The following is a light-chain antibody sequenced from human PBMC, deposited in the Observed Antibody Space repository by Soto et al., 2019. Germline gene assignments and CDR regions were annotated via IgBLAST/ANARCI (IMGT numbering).Light chain of an antibody. CDR3: AAWDDSLNGVV. V-gene: IGLV1-44*01. J-gene: IGLJ2*01. Sequence: QSVLTQPPSESGTPGQRVTISCSGSSSNIGSNTVNWYQHLPGTAPKLLIYSNNQRPSGVPDRFSGSKSGTSASLAISGLQSEDEADSYCAAWDDSLNGVVFGGGTKLTVL. CDR1: SSNIGSNT. CDR2: SNN.